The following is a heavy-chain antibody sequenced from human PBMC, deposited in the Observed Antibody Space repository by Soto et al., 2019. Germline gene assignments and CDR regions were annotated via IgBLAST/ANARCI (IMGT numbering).Heavy chain of an antibody. CDR3: AKESPPRAGLYYFDY. V-gene: IGHV3-9*01. CDR2: ISWNSGSI. Sequence: GGSLRLSCAASGFTFDDYAMHWVRQAPGKGLEWVSGISWNSGSIGYADSVKGRFTISRDNAKNSLYLQMNSLRAEDTALYYCAKESPPRAGLYYFDYWGQGTLVTVSS. CDR1: GFTFDDYA. J-gene: IGHJ4*02.